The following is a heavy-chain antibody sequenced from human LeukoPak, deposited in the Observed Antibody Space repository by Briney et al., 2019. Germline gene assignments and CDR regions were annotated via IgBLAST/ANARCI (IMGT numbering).Heavy chain of an antibody. J-gene: IGHJ4*02. Sequence: PGGSLRLSCAASGSTFSSYSMNWVRQAPGKGLEWVSSISSSSSYIYYADSVKGRFTISRDISKNTLYLQMNSLRVEDTAVYYCARGGWGGNDYWGQGTLVTVSS. CDR1: GSTFSSYS. CDR2: ISSSSSYI. V-gene: IGHV3-21*04. D-gene: IGHD7-27*01. CDR3: ARGGWGGNDY.